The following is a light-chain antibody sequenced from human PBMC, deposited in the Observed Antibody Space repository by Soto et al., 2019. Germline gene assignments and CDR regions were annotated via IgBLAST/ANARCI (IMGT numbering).Light chain of an antibody. CDR3: QHYSSYSEA. J-gene: IGKJ1*01. V-gene: IGKV1-5*03. CDR2: KAS. CDR1: QTISSW. Sequence: DIQVTQSPSSVSASVGDRVTITCRASQTISSWLAWYQQKPGKAPKLLIYKASTLKSGVPSRFSGSGSGTEFTLTISSLQPDDFATYYCQHYSSYSEAFGQGTKVDI.